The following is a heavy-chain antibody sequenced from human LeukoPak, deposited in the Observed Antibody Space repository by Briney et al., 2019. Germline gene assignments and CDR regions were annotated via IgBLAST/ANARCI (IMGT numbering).Heavy chain of an antibody. CDR2: IYSGGST. Sequence: GGSLRLSCAASGFTVSSNYMSWVRQAPGKGLEWVSVIYSGGSTYYADSVKGRFTISRDNSKNTLYLEMNSLRAEDTAVYYCARWDYYYYYMDVWGKGTTVTISS. CDR1: GFTVSSNY. V-gene: IGHV3-53*01. J-gene: IGHJ6*03. CDR3: ARWDYYYYYMDV.